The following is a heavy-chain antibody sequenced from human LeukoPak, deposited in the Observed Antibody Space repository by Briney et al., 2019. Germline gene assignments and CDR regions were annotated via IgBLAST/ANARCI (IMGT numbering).Heavy chain of an antibody. CDR3: ATDGAGFDT. Sequence: GGSLRLSCAASGFTFSDYYMSWIRQAPGKGREWVSYINIGGTNTHYADSVKGRFTISRDNAKKSLYLEMNNLRAEDTAVYYCATDGAGFDTWGQGGLVTVSS. CDR1: GFTFSDYY. J-gene: IGHJ5*02. V-gene: IGHV3-11*01. CDR2: INIGGTNT.